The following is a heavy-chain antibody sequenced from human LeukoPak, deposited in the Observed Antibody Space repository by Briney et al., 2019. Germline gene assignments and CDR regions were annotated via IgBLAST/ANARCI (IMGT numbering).Heavy chain of an antibody. CDR2: INDDGSFR. D-gene: IGHD3-10*01. CDR3: ARVSGPGMNEYYHL. J-gene: IGHJ1*01. V-gene: IGHV3-74*01. Sequence: GGSLRLSCAASGFILSTHGMHWVRQAPGKGLVWVSRINDDGSFRRYANSVKGRFTISRDNAKNTLFLQMDSLRAEDTAVYYCARVSGPGMNEYYHLWGQGTLVTVSS. CDR1: GFILSTHG.